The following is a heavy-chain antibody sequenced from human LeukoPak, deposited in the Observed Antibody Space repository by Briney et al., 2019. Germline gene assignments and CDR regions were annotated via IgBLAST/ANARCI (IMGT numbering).Heavy chain of an antibody. Sequence: GASVKVSCKASGYTFTSYGISWVRQAPGQGLEWMGGIIPIFGTPNYAQKFQGRVTITADKSTSTAYMELSSLRSEDTAVYYCAREVRYYDSSGFTGNDPRKNWFDPWGQGTLVTVSS. D-gene: IGHD3-22*01. V-gene: IGHV1-69*06. CDR3: AREVRYYDSSGFTGNDPRKNWFDP. CDR1: GYTFTSYG. CDR2: IIPIFGTP. J-gene: IGHJ5*02.